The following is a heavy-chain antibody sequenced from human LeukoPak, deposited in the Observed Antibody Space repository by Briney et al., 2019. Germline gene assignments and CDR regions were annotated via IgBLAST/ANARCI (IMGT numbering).Heavy chain of an antibody. CDR2: ISFDGTNK. J-gene: IGHJ4*02. D-gene: IGHD4-17*01. CDR3: ATDYGDYEPIDY. V-gene: IGHV3-30*04. Sequence: GGSLRLPCTASGVTLSNYAMHWVRRPPGRGLEWVAVISFDGTNKYYGDSVEGRFSVSRDNSKNTLYLQMDSLRPDDTAIYYCATDYGDYEPIDYWGQGTLVTVSS. CDR1: GVTLSNYA.